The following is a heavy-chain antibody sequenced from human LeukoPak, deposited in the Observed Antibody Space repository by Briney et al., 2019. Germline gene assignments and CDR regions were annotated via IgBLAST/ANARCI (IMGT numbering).Heavy chain of an antibody. CDR3: AELGITMIGGV. D-gene: IGHD3-10*02. CDR2: ISSSGSTI. Sequence: GGSLRLSCAASGFTFSDSWMNWVRQAPGKGLEWVSYISSSGSTIYYADSVKGRFTISRDNAKNSLYLQMNSLRAEDTAVYYCAELGITMIGGVWGKGTTVTISS. J-gene: IGHJ6*04. CDR1: GFTFSDSW. V-gene: IGHV3-11*04.